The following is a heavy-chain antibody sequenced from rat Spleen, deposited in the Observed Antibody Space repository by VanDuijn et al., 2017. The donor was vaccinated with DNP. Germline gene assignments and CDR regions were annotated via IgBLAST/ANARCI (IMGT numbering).Heavy chain of an antibody. CDR1: GFTFSSFP. CDR3: ARGSGTYYWYFDF. D-gene: IGHD5-1*01. J-gene: IGHJ1*01. CDR2: ITSNGGAT. Sequence: EVQLVESGGGLVQPGRSMKLSCAASGFTFSSFPMAWVRQVPGKGLEWLASITSNGGATYYLDSVKGRFTISRDDAQDTLYLQMNSLRSEDTATYYCARGSGTYYWYFDFWGPGTMVTVSS. V-gene: IGHV5-46*01.